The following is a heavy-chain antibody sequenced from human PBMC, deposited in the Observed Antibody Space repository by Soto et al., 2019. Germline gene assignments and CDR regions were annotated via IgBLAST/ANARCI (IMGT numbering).Heavy chain of an antibody. V-gene: IGHV4-34*01. Sequence: PSETLSLTCAVYGGSFSGYYWSWIRQPPGKGLEWIGEINHSGSTNYNPSLKSRVTISVDTSKNQFSLKLSSVTAADTAVYYCARATKGARKSAPIAVAGMGNWFDPWGQGTLVTVSS. D-gene: IGHD6-19*01. CDR1: GGSFSGYY. CDR3: ARATKGARKSAPIAVAGMGNWFDP. J-gene: IGHJ5*02. CDR2: INHSGST.